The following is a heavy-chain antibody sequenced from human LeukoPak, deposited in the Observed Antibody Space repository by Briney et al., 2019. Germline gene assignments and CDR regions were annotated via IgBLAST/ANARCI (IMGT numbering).Heavy chain of an antibody. CDR3: AKGGVPKGYCSSTSCYFEDWFDP. D-gene: IGHD2-2*01. CDR2: ISWNSGSI. J-gene: IGHJ5*02. Sequence: GRSLRLSCAASDAMHWVRQAPGKGLEWVSGISWNSGSIGYADSVKGRFTISRDNSKNTLYLQMNSLRAEDTAVYYCAKGGVPKGYCSSTSCYFEDWFDPWGQGTLVTVSS. V-gene: IGHV3-9*01. CDR1: DA.